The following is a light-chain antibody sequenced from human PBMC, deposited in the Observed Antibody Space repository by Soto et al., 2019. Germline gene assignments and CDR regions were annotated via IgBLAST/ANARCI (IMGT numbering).Light chain of an antibody. J-gene: IGKJ5*01. V-gene: IGKV3-20*01. CDR3: QQYGTPRSVT. Sequence: EVVLTHSPGTLSLSPGEEATLSCRASQSVDSNYLAWYQQKPGQTPRLIIYGASGRADGIPHRFSGSGFGTDFTLTISKVEPEDFAVYYCQQYGTPRSVTFGQGTRPAI. CDR1: QSVDSNY. CDR2: GAS.